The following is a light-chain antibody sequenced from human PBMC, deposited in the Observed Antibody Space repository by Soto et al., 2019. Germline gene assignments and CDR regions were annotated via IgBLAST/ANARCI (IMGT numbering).Light chain of an antibody. J-gene: IGLJ1*01. CDR1: SSDVGGYNY. CDR2: EVS. CDR3: SSYTSSSTPYV. Sequence: QSALTQPASVSGSPGQTSTISCTGTSSDVGGYNYVSWYQQHPGKAPKLMIYEVSNRPSGVSNRFSGSRSGNTASLTISGLQAEDDADYYCSSYTSSSTPYVFGTGTKGTVL. V-gene: IGLV2-14*01.